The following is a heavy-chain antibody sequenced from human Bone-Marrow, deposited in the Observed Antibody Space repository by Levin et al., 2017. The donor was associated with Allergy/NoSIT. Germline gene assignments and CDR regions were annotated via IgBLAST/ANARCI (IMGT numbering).Heavy chain of an antibody. V-gene: IGHV1-18*01. CDR1: GYSFSSYG. J-gene: IGHJ4*02. CDR3: ARVVTMFGTLLHSFDH. Sequence: ASVKVSCETSGYSFSSYGIGWVRQAPGQGLEWVGWISSDNSHRKYEQKFQSRVTLSTDSSTRTAFMDLHNLRSDDTAVYYCARVVTMFGTLLHSFDHWGQGTLVTVSS. D-gene: IGHD3-3*01. CDR2: ISSDNSHR.